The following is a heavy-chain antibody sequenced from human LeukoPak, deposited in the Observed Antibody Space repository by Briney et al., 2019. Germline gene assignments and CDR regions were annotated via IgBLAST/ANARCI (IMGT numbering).Heavy chain of an antibody. Sequence: SETLSLTCAVYGGSFSGYYWSWIRQPAGKGLEWIGRIYTSGSTNYNPSLKSRVTISVDTSKNQFSLKLNSVTAADTAVYYCAKSNGYGLVDIWGQGTMVTVSS. J-gene: IGHJ3*02. CDR3: AKSNGYGLVDI. CDR2: IYTSGST. V-gene: IGHV4-59*10. D-gene: IGHD3-10*01. CDR1: GGSFSGYY.